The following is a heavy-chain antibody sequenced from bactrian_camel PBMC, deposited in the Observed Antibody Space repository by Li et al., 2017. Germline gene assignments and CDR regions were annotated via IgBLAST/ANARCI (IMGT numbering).Heavy chain of an antibody. V-gene: IGHV3S1*01. CDR1: GYGAGSFC. D-gene: IGHD2*01. J-gene: IGHJ6*01. CDR3: AKDPQSYHGGGYFSVGFGY. CDR2: IRDGST. Sequence: HVQLVESGGDSVQSGGSLRLSCAASGYGAGSFCMAWYRQAPGKDYEWVSSIRDGSTNYRSSVRGRFTISKDNAQNKNTLYLQMTSLKTEDTAMYYCAKDPQSYHGGGYFSVGFGYWGQGTQVTVS.